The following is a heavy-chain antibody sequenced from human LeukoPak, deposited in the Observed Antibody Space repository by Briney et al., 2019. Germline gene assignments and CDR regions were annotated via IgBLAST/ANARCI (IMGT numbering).Heavy chain of an antibody. J-gene: IGHJ4*02. CDR3: ARDGGSGWPSFDY. D-gene: IGHD6-19*01. CDR1: GFTFSSYW. Sequence: GGSLRLSCAASGFTFSSYWMSWVRQAPGKGLEWVANIKQDGSEKYYVDSVKGRFTISRDNAKNSLYLQMNSLRAEDTAVYYCARDGGSGWPSFDYGGQGTLVTVSS. CDR2: IKQDGSEK. V-gene: IGHV3-7*01.